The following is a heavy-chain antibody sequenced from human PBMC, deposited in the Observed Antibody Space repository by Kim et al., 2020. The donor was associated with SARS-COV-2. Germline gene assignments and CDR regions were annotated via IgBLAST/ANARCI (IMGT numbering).Heavy chain of an antibody. D-gene: IGHD5-18*01. CDR3: ARDNVDTAMVPYYYYGMDV. V-gene: IGHV3-48*02. Sequence: RFTNSRDNAKNSVYLQMNSLRDEDTAVYYCARDNVDTAMVPYYYYGMDVWGQGTTVTVSS. J-gene: IGHJ6*02.